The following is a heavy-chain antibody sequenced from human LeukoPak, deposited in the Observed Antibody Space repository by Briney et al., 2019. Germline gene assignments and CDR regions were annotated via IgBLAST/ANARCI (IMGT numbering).Heavy chain of an antibody. CDR1: GYTFTSYA. D-gene: IGHD5-24*01. CDR3: AKDSRRWLQSSHFDY. J-gene: IGHJ4*02. V-gene: IGHV7-4-1*02. CDR2: INTNTGNP. Sequence: ASVKVSCKASGYTFTSYAMNWVRQAPGQGLEWMGWINTNTGNPTYAQGFTGRFVFSLDTSVSTAYLQISSLKAEDTAVYYCAKDSRRWLQSSHFDYWGQGTLVTVSS.